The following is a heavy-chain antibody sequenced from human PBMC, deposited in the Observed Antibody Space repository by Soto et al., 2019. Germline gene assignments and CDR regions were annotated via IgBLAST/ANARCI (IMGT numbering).Heavy chain of an antibody. CDR2: IYYSGST. Sequence: ASETLSLTCTASGGSISSGGYYWSWIRQHPGKGLEWIGYIYYSGSTYYNPSLKSRVTISVDTSKNQFSLELRSLRSDDTAVYYCARESPPADYWGQGTLVTVSS. V-gene: IGHV4-31*03. CDR1: GGSISSGGYY. J-gene: IGHJ4*02. CDR3: ARESPPADY.